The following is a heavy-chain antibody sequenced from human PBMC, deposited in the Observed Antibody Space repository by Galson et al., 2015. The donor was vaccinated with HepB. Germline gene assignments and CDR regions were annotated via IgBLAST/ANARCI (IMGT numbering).Heavy chain of an antibody. V-gene: IGHV1-69*06. J-gene: IGHJ6*02. Sequence: SVKVSCKASGGTFSSYAISWVRQAPGQGLEWMGGIVPIFGTANYAQKFQGRVTITADKSTSTAYMDLGRLRSEDTAVYYCARHYNDIWSGGRDYGMDVWGQGTTVSVSS. D-gene: IGHD3-9*01. CDR1: GGTFSSYA. CDR2: IVPIFGTA. CDR3: ARHYNDIWSGGRDYGMDV.